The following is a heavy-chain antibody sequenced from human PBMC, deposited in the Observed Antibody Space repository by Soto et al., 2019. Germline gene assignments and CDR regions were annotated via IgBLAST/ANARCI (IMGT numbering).Heavy chain of an antibody. CDR1: GYTFTIYT. J-gene: IGHJ6*02. D-gene: IGHD1-26*01. CDR3: ARGGVGAAGGMDV. V-gene: IGHV1-69*08. CDR2: ILPIFTQT. Sequence: QVQLVQSGAEVKKPGSSVKVSCKSSGYTFTIYTVTWVRQAPGQGLEWMGRILPIFTQTKYAQKFQDRVTIAADKSTSTVYTELSGLRYEDTAVYYCARGGVGAAGGMDVWGQGTTVTVSS.